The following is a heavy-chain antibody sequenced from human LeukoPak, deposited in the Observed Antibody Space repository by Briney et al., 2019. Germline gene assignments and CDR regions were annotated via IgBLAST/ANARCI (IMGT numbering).Heavy chain of an antibody. Sequence: GGSLRLSCAASGFTFSSYAMHWVRQAPGKGLEWVAVIWYDGSNKYYADSVKGRFTISRDNSKNTLYLQMNSLRAEDTAVYYCARDTILRPLDYWGQGTLVTVSS. J-gene: IGHJ4*02. V-gene: IGHV3-30*04. D-gene: IGHD4-17*01. CDR1: GFTFSSYA. CDR3: ARDTILRPLDY. CDR2: IWYDGSNK.